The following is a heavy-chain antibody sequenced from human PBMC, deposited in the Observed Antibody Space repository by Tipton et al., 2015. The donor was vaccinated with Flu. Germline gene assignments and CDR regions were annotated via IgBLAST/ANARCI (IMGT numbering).Heavy chain of an antibody. CDR3: AKDRGLAAGVYDA. J-gene: IGHJ5*02. CDR2: ISWNSDRT. Sequence: AVSGFTFDDFAMHWVRHTPGKGLEWVSGISWNSDRTLYSDSVKGRFTISRDNAKNSLYLQMDRLRAEDTALYYCAKDRGLAAGVYDAWGQGTLVTISS. D-gene: IGHD2/OR15-2a*01. CDR1: GFTFDDFA. V-gene: IGHV3-9*01.